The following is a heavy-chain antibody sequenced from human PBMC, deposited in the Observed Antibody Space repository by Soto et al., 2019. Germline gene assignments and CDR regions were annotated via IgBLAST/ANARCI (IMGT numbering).Heavy chain of an antibody. CDR2: ISGSGDSA. V-gene: IGHV3-23*04. J-gene: IGHJ4*02. Sequence: AQLVESGGGVVQPGRSLRLSCEASGLTFTTYGFHWVRQAPGKGLEWVSDISGSGDSARYADSVKGRFTISRDNSRDTLYLQMNSLRVDDTAVYYCGKERRGSGWSVCNYWGQGDLVTVSS. CDR1: GLTFTTYG. CDR3: GKERRGSGWSVCNY. D-gene: IGHD6-19*01.